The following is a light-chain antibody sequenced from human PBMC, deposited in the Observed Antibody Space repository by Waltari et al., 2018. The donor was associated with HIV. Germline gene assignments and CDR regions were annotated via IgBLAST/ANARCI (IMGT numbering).Light chain of an antibody. CDR3: QSVDNSGFHVI. CDR1: ALPKQD. J-gene: IGLJ2*01. V-gene: IGLV3-25*03. CDR2: KDS. Sequence: SYELTQPPSVSVSPGQAAIIRCSGAALPKQDAYWYQQRSGQAPVVVVYKDSERPSGIPERFSGSGSGTTVTLTISGVQPEDEADYYCQSVDNSGFHVIVGGGTKLTV.